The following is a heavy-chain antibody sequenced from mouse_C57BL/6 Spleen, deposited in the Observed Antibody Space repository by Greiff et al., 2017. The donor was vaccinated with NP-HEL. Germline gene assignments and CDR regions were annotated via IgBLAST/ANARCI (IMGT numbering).Heavy chain of an antibody. Sequence: QVQLKESGAELVRPGASVTLSCKASGYTFTDYEMHWVKQTPVHGLEWIGAIDPETGGTAYNQKFKGKAILTADKSSSTAYMELRSLTSEDSAVYYCTRSLPHWYFDVWGTGTTVTVSS. J-gene: IGHJ1*03. V-gene: IGHV1-15*01. CDR1: GYTFTDYE. CDR3: TRSLPHWYFDV. CDR2: IDPETGGT. D-gene: IGHD2-1*01.